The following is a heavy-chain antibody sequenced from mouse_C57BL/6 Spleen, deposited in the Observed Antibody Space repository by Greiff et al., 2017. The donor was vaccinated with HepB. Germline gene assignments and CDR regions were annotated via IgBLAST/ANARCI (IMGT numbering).Heavy chain of an antibody. CDR3: ARGYFDV. V-gene: IGHV1-69*01. Sequence: QVQLQQPGAELVMPGASVKLSCKASGYTFTSYWMHWVQQRPGQGLEWIGEIDPSDSYTNYNQKFKGKSTLTVDKSSSTAYMRLSSLTSEDSAVYYCARGYFDVWGTGTTVTVSS. CDR2: IDPSDSYT. J-gene: IGHJ1*03. CDR1: GYTFTSYW.